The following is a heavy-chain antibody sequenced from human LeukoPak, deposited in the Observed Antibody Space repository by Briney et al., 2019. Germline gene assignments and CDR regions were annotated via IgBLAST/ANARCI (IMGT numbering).Heavy chain of an antibody. D-gene: IGHD3-10*01. CDR3: ARSSSGSGSYRVDY. J-gene: IGHJ4*01. V-gene: IGHV3-7*04. CDR1: GFTFSSYW. CDR2: IKQDGSEK. Sequence: GSVSLYCAAPGFTFSSYWMSWVRQAPGKGLEWVANIKQDGSEKYYVDSVKGRFTISRDNAKNSLYLQMNSLRAEDTAVYYCARSSSGSGSYRVDYWGHVTLVAVSS.